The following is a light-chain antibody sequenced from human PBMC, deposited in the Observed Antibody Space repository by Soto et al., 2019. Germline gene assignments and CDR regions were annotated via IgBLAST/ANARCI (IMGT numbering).Light chain of an antibody. CDR1: QSISTS. V-gene: IGKV1-5*03. CDR2: KAS. CDR3: QQYKSYPVT. Sequence: DIQMTQSPSTLSASVGDRVTITCRASQSISTSLAWFQQKPGKAPKLLIYKASSLEGAVPSRFSGSGSGTEFTLTISSLQPDEFATYYCQQYKSYPVTFGQGTRLDIK. J-gene: IGKJ5*01.